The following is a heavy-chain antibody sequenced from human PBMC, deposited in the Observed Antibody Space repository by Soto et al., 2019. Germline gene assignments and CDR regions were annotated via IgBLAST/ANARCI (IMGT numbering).Heavy chain of an antibody. D-gene: IGHD4-4*01. J-gene: IGHJ6*02. Sequence: SVKVSCKASGGTFSSYAISWVRQAPGQGLEWMGGIIPIFGTANYAQKFQGRVTITADESTSTAYMELSSLRSEDTAVYYCARGATVTTYYYYYYGMDVWGQGTTVTVS. V-gene: IGHV1-69*13. CDR3: ARGATVTTYYYYYYGMDV. CDR1: GGTFSSYA. CDR2: IIPIFGTA.